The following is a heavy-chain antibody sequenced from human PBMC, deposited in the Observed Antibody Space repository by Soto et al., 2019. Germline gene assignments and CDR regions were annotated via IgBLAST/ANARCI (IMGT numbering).Heavy chain of an antibody. CDR2: INPNSGGT. D-gene: IGHD3-10*01. Sequence: HVQLVQSGAEVKKPGASVKVSCKASGYTFTGYYMHWVRQAPGQGLEWMGWINPNSGGTNYAQKFQGRVTITRDTSISTAYMERSRLRSDDTAVYYCARVAGSGSDSYYFYYWGQGTLVTVSS. V-gene: IGHV1-2*02. CDR3: ARVAGSGSDSYYFYY. CDR1: GYTFTGYY. J-gene: IGHJ4*02.